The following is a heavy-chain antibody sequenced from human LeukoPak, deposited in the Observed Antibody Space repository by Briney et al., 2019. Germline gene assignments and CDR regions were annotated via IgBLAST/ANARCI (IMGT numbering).Heavy chain of an antibody. V-gene: IGHV4-59*01. CDR1: GGSISSYY. Sequence: SETLSLTCAVSGGSISSYYWSWIRQPPGKGLEYIGYVHYSGSTNYNPSLKSRVTISVDTSKNQFPLKLSSVTAADTAVYYCARVGDYNFDYWGQGTLVTVSS. D-gene: IGHD3-16*01. CDR2: VHYSGST. CDR3: ARVGDYNFDY. J-gene: IGHJ4*02.